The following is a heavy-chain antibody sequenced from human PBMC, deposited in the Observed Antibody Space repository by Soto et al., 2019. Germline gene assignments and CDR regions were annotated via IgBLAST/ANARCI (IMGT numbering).Heavy chain of an antibody. V-gene: IGHV4-34*01. CDR3: AREHIVVVTAIMYFDY. Sequence: SETLSLTCAVYGGSFSGYYWSWIRQPPGKGLEWIGEINHSGSTNYNPSLKSRVTISVDTSKNQFSLKLSSVTAADTAVYYCAREHIVVVTAIMYFDYWGQGTLVTVSS. D-gene: IGHD2-21*02. J-gene: IGHJ4*02. CDR1: GGSFSGYY. CDR2: INHSGST.